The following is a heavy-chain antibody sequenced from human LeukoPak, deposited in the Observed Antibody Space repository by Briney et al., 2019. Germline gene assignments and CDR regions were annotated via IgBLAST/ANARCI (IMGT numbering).Heavy chain of an antibody. J-gene: IGHJ4*02. D-gene: IGHD4-23*01. V-gene: IGHV5-10-1*01. CDR3: ARFLFDGNSRCFDY. Sequence: GESLKTSFKGPGYTFTNYWITWLRQMPGKGLEWMGSIAPSDSYTNYSPSFQGHVTISADKSITTAYLQWSSMKASDTAMYYCARFLFDGNSRCFDYWGQGTLVTVSS. CDR1: GYTFTNYW. CDR2: IAPSDSYT.